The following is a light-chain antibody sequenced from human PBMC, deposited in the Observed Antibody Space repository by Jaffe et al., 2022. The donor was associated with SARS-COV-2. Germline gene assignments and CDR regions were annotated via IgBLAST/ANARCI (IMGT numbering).Light chain of an antibody. J-gene: IGLJ1*01. CDR1: KLGGKY. V-gene: IGLV3-1*01. CDR3: QAWDTSALYV. CDR2: QTN. Sequence: SYELTQPPSVSVSPGQTASITCSGDKLGGKYVSWCQLKPGQAPVLVIYQTNRRPSGIPERFSGSSSGNSATLTISGTQAMDEADYYCQAWDTSALYVFGAGTKVTVL.